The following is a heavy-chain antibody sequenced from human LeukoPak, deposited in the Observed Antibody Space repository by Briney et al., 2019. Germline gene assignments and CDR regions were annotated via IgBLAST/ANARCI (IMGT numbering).Heavy chain of an antibody. CDR2: ISASGGRT. J-gene: IGHJ4*02. D-gene: IGHD3-22*01. CDR3: VEGGAPSYYDGSGDAYFDY. CDR1: GFTFSSYA. V-gene: IGHV3-23*01. Sequence: GASLRLSCAASGFTFSSYAMSWVRQAPGQGLEWVSGISASGGRTSYADSVKGRFTFSRDNSKNTLFLQMNSLKAEDTAVYFCVEGGAPSYYDGSGDAYFDYWGRGTLVTVSS.